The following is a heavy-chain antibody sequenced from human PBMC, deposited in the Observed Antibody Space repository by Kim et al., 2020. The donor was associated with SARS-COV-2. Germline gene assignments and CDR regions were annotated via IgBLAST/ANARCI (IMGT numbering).Heavy chain of an antibody. CDR2: ISSSSSYI. CDR3: ARGIVSHYYGSGSYRIALDDAFDI. Sequence: GGSLRLSCAASGFTFSSYSMNWVRQAPGKGLEWVSSISSSSSYIYYADSVKGRFTISRDNAKNSLYLQMNSLRAEDTAVYYCARGIVSHYYGSGSYRIALDDAFDIWGQGTMVTVSS. V-gene: IGHV3-21*01. D-gene: IGHD3-10*01. CDR1: GFTFSSYS. J-gene: IGHJ3*02.